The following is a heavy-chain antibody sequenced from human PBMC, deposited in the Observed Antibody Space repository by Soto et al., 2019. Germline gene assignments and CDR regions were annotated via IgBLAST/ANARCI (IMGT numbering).Heavy chain of an antibody. V-gene: IGHV1-8*01. CDR1: GGTFSSYD. CDR3: ARSSSQARYYYYGMDV. D-gene: IGHD2-2*01. Sequence: ASVKVSCKASGGTFSSYDINWVRQATGQGLEWMGWMNPNSGNTGYAQKFQGRVTMTRNTSISTAYMELSSLRSEDTAVYYCARSSSQARYYYYGMDVWGQGTTVTVSS. J-gene: IGHJ6*02. CDR2: MNPNSGNT.